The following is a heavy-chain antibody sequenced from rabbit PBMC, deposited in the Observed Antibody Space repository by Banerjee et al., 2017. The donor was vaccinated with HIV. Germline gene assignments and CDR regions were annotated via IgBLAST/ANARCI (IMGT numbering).Heavy chain of an antibody. V-gene: IGHV1S7*01. J-gene: IGHJ4*01. CDR2: IYAGKGST. CDR3: ARGTMTMVNNYFNL. Sequence: QQKETGGGLDQPGGPLTPSCKASGFDFSRYYMSWVRQAPGKGLEWIGIIYAGKGSTDYAGWVKGRCTISSENAQNTVDLQMNSLTAADTATYFCARGTMTMVNNYFNLRGPGTLVTVS. D-gene: IGHD2-1*01. CDR1: GFDFSRYY.